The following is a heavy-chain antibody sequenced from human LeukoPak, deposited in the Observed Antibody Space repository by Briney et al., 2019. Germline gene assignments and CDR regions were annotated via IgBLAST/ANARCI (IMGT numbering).Heavy chain of an antibody. CDR2: IYTRGTT. CDR1: GGSISTYY. J-gene: IGHJ3*02. V-gene: IGHV4-4*07. CDR3: AGQGHCNSVGCTAFDI. D-gene: IGHD2/OR15-2a*01. Sequence: SETLSLTCTVSGGSISTYYWSWIRQPAGKGLEWIGLIYTRGTTNYNSSLNSRATMSIDTSKNQFSLRLSSVTAADTAVYYCAGQGHCNSVGCTAFDIWGRGTMVTVSS.